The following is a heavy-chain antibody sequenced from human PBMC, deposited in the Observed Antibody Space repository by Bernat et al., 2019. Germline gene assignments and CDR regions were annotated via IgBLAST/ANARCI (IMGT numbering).Heavy chain of an antibody. Sequence: EVQLLESGGGLVQPGGSLRLSCAASGFTFSSYAMSWVRQAPGKGLEWVSAISGSGGSTYYAHSVKGRFTISRDNSKNTLYLQMNSLRAEDTAVYYCAKWTEYSSGWDVWGQGTKVTVSS. CDR3: AKWTEYSSGWDV. CDR2: ISGSGGST. V-gene: IGHV3-23*01. J-gene: IGHJ6*02. CDR1: GFTFSSYA. D-gene: IGHD6-19*01.